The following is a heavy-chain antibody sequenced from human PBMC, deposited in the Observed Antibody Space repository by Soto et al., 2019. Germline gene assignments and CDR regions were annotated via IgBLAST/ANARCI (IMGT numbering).Heavy chain of an antibody. CDR2: LTPSGGET. V-gene: IGHV3-23*01. D-gene: IGHD3-16*01. Sequence: EAQLLESGGGLVQPGGSLRLSCVASGFTFSTYAMSWVRQAPGKGLEWVSALTPSGGETYYADSVKGRFTISRDNSMNALYLQMNSLRIEDTAVYYCAAVYTIDYWGQGTLVTVSS. CDR3: AAVYTIDY. CDR1: GFTFSTYA. J-gene: IGHJ4*02.